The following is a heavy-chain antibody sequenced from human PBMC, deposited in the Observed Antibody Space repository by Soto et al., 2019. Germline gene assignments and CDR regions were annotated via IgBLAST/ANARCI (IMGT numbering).Heavy chain of an antibody. CDR2: ISGSGGST. D-gene: IGHD3-3*01. J-gene: IGHJ5*02. CDR1: GFTFSSYA. CDR3: AKDKHLLRFWVGKKGGWFDP. Sequence: GGSLRLSCAASGFTFSSYAMSWVRQAPGKGLEWVSAISGSGGSTYYADSVKGRFTISRDNSKNTLYLQMNSLRAEDTAVNYGAKDKHLLRFWVGKKGGWFDPWGQGTLVTVSS. V-gene: IGHV3-23*01.